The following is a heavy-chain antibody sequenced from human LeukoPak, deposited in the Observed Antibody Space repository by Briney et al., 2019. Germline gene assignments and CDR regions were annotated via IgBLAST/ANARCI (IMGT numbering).Heavy chain of an antibody. CDR1: GFTFSSYA. CDR2: ITSDGSNK. Sequence: GGSLRLSCGASGFTFSSYAMHWVRQAPGKGLEWVAIITSDGSNKHYADSVKGRFTVSRDNSRNTLYLQMTSLRAEDTAVYYCTREDGASRGYSYGHWGQGTLVTVSS. V-gene: IGHV3-30*04. CDR3: TREDGASRGYSYGH. J-gene: IGHJ4*02. D-gene: IGHD5-18*01.